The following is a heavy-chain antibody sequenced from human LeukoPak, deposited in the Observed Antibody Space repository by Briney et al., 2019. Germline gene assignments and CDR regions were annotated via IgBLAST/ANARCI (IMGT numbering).Heavy chain of an antibody. J-gene: IGHJ4*02. V-gene: IGHV4-59*08. CDR3: ARRYRSGYVDY. Sequence: SETLSLTCTVSGDSVSRYFWNWIRQPPGKGLEWIGYIHHSGTTNYNPSLKSRVAISVDTSKNHFSLNLSSVTAADTAVYFCARRYRSGYVDYWGQGALVTVSS. D-gene: IGHD5-18*01. CDR2: IHHSGTT. CDR1: GDSVSRYF.